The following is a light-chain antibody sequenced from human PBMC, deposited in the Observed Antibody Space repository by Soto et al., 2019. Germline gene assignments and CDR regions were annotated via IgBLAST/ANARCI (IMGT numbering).Light chain of an antibody. J-gene: IGLJ1*01. Sequence: QSALTQPPSGSGSPGQRITISCSGSSTNSGSSYVYWSQQLPGTAHKLLMYNTNQRPSGVPDRVSRSKSGTSASLAISGLRSDDEGDYYCAAWDDSLSGYVFGTGTKVTVL. V-gene: IGLV1-47*02. CDR3: AAWDDSLSGYV. CDR2: NTN. CDR1: STNSGSSY.